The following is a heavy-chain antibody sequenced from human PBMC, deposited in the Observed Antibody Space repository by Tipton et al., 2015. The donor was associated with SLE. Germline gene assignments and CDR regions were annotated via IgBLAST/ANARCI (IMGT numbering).Heavy chain of an antibody. V-gene: IGHV1-18*01. CDR1: GYTFSSYG. D-gene: IGHD6-6*01. J-gene: IGHJ5*02. CDR3: ARDGRPARPGFDP. Sequence: QLVQSGAEVKEPGASVKVSCQASGYTFSSYGISWMRQAPGQGLEWMGWISAYNGNTKYAQKFQGRVTMTTDTSTTTAYMELKSLRSDDTAVYYCARDGRPARPGFDPWGQGTLVTVSS. CDR2: ISAYNGNT.